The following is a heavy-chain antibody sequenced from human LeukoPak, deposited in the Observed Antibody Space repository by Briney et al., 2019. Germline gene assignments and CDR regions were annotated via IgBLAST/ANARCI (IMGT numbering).Heavy chain of an antibody. Sequence: ASVKVSCKASGGTFSSYAISWVRQAPGKGLEWMGGFDPEDGETIYAQKFQDRVTMTEDTSTDTAYMELSSLRSEDTAVYYCATTSIVVVTADFYYYYGMDVWGQGTTVTVSS. V-gene: IGHV1-24*01. CDR3: ATTSIVVVTADFYYYYGMDV. CDR2: FDPEDGET. J-gene: IGHJ6*02. CDR1: GGTFSSYA. D-gene: IGHD2-21*02.